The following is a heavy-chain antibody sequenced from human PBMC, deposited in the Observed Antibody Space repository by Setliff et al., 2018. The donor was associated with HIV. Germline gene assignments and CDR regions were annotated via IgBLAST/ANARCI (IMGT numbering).Heavy chain of an antibody. D-gene: IGHD6-19*01. CDR2: INHSGST. CDR1: GESLSGYY. V-gene: IGHV4-34*01. Sequence: PSETLSLTCAVYGESLSGYYWSWIRQPPGKGLEWIGEINHSGSTNYNPSLKSRVTISVDTSKNQFSLKLSSVTAADTAVYYCAIRGSSGWYVGGYFDYWGQGTLVTSPQ. J-gene: IGHJ4*02. CDR3: AIRGSSGWYVGGYFDY.